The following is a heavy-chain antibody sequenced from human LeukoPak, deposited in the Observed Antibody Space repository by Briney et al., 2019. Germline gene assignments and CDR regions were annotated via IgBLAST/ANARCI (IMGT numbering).Heavy chain of an antibody. CDR2: INHSGST. Sequence: KPSETLSPTCAVYGGSFSGYYWSWIRQPPGKGLEWIGEINHSGSTNYNPSLKSRVTISVDTSKNQFSLKLSSVTAADTAVYYCARGPHPGWHGYGMDVWGQGTTVTVSS. V-gene: IGHV4-34*01. CDR3: ARGPHPGWHGYGMDV. CDR1: GGSFSGYY. D-gene: IGHD2-15*01. J-gene: IGHJ6*02.